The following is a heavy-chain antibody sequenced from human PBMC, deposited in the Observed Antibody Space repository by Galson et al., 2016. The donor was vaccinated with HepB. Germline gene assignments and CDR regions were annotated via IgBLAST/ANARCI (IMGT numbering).Heavy chain of an antibody. Sequence: SLRLSCAASGFPFSSYAMYRVRQAPGKGLEFVSAITIYGGRTHYADSVKGRFTISRDDSKNTLNLQMSGLRTEDTAVYYCVRGRVNDFWSGYTERATHYFDSWGQGNLVTVSS. J-gene: IGHJ4*02. V-gene: IGHV3-64D*06. D-gene: IGHD3-3*01. CDR3: VRGRVNDFWSGYTERATHYFDS. CDR1: GFPFSSYA. CDR2: ITIYGGRT.